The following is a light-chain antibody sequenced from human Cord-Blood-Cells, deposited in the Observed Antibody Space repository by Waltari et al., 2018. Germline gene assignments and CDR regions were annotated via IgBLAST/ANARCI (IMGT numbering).Light chain of an antibody. CDR3: QAWDSSTPAVV. CDR1: KLGDNY. Sequence: SYELTQPPSVSVSPGQTASIPCSGDKLGDNYACWYQQKPGQSPVLVIYQDSKRPSGIPERFSGSNSGNTATLTISGTQAMDEADYYCQAWDSSTPAVVFGGGTKLTVL. V-gene: IGLV3-1*01. CDR2: QDS. J-gene: IGLJ2*01.